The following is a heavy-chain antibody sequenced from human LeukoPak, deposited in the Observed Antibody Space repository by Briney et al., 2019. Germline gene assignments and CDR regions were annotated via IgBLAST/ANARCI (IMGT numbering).Heavy chain of an antibody. J-gene: IGHJ6*03. D-gene: IGHD6-25*01. CDR3: ARDRGRYYMDV. V-gene: IGHV3-21*01. CDR1: GFTFSSYS. CDR2: ISSGSHYI. Sequence: GGSLRLSCAASGFTFSSYSMSWVRQAPGKGLEWVSSISSGSHYIHYADSMKGRFTISRVNAKNSLYLQMNSLRAGDTAVYYCARDRGRYYMDVWGKGTTVTISS.